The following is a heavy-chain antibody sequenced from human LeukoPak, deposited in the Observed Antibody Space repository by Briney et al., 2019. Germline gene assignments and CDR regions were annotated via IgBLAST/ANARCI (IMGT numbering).Heavy chain of an antibody. CDR3: TTDRCSSTSCRPTDY. CDR2: IKSKTDGGTT. J-gene: IGHJ4*02. CDR1: GFTFSNAW. Sequence: GGSLRLSCAASGFTFSNAWMSWVRQAPGKGLEWVGRIKSKTDGGTTDYAAPVKGRFTISRDDSKNTLYLQMNSLKTADTAVYYCTTDRCSSTSCRPTDYWGQGTLVTVSS. D-gene: IGHD2-2*01. V-gene: IGHV3-15*01.